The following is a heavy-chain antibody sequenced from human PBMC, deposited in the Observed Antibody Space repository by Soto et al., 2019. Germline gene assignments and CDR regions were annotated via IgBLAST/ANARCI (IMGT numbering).Heavy chain of an antibody. CDR3: ARDRPDILTGYYYGMDV. D-gene: IGHD3-9*01. Sequence: ASVKVSCKASGGTFTSYDINWVRQATGQGLEWMGWIDPNSGNTGYAQKLQGRVTMTTDTSTSTAYMELRSLRSDDTAVYYCARDRPDILTGYYYGMDVWGQGTTVTVSS. J-gene: IGHJ6*02. CDR1: GGTFTSYD. V-gene: IGHV1-8*01. CDR2: IDPNSGNT.